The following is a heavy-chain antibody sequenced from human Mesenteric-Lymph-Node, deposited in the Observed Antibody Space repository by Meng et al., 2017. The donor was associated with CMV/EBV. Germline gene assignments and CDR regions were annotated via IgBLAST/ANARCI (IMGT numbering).Heavy chain of an antibody. CDR2: ISSSSNYI. D-gene: IGHD1-26*01. J-gene: IGHJ4*02. Sequence: GESLKISCVASRFTFSTHNMNWVRQAPGRGLEWVSSISSSSNYIYYADSVKGRFTISRDNARNSLYLQMDSLRAEDTAVYYCASGSYSNILEYWGQGTLVTVSS. CDR3: ASGSYSNILEY. V-gene: IGHV3-21*01. CDR1: RFTFSTHN.